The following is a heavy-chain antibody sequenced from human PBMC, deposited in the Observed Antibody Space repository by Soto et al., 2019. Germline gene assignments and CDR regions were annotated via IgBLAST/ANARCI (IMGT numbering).Heavy chain of an antibody. D-gene: IGHD1-26*01. CDR2: IYYSGST. CDR1: GGSISSYY. V-gene: IGHV4-59*08. CDR3: AGRSSGSYFAFDI. J-gene: IGHJ3*02. Sequence: QVQLQESGPGLVKPSETLSLTCTVSGGSISSYYWSWIRQPPGKGLEWIGYIYYSGSTNYNPSLKSRVTLSVDTSKNQFSLKLSSVTAADTAVYYCAGRSSGSYFAFDIWGQGTMVTVSS.